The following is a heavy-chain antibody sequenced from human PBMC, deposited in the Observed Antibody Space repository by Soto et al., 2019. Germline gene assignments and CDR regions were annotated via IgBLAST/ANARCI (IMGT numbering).Heavy chain of an antibody. CDR1: GFTFTNYA. V-gene: IGHV3-30*18. Sequence: QVQLVESGGGVVQPGRSLRLSCAASGFTFTNYAMHWVRQAPGTGLEWVAAITYEGRNKYYADSVKGGFTISRDNPKNTLDLQMNSRGPENTAVYYCVKDQILGYYGSGRGGLDIWGQGTKVTVSS. CDR2: ITYEGRNK. J-gene: IGHJ3*02. D-gene: IGHD3-10*01. CDR3: VKDQILGYYGSGRGGLDI.